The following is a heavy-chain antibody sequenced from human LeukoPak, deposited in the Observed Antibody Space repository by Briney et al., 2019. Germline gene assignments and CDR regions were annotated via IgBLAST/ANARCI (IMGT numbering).Heavy chain of an antibody. CDR3: ATPGRIAVAGQSDY. V-gene: IGHV4-39*01. J-gene: IGHJ4*02. Sequence: PSETLSLTCTVSGASISSSTYYWGWIRQPPGEGLEWIGYTYYSSSTYYNPSLKSRVTISVDTSKNQFSLMLNSVTAADTAAYYCATPGRIAVAGQSDYWGQGTLVTVSS. D-gene: IGHD6-19*01. CDR1: GASISSSTYY. CDR2: TYYSSST.